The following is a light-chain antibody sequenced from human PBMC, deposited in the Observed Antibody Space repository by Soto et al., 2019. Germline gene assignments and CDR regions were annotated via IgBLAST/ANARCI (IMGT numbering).Light chain of an antibody. V-gene: IGKV1-5*03. Sequence: DIQMTQSPSTLSASVGDRVTVTCRASRSISSWVAWYQQKPGKAPKLLIYKASALESGVPSRFSGSGSGTEFTLTISSLQPDDFATYYXQQYNSSPWTFGQGTKLEVK. J-gene: IGKJ1*01. CDR2: KAS. CDR1: RSISSW. CDR3: QQYNSSPWT.